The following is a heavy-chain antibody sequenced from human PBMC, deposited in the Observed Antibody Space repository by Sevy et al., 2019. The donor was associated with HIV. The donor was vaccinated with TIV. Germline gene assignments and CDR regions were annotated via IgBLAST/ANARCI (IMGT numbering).Heavy chain of an antibody. Sequence: SETLSLTCTVSGGSISSYYWSWIRQPPGKGLEWIGYIYYSRSTNYNPSLKSRVTISVDTSKNQFSLKLSSVTAADTAVYYCARGGGYCSSTSCYGSLDYWGQGTLVTVSS. V-gene: IGHV4-59*01. CDR2: IYYSRST. D-gene: IGHD2-2*01. J-gene: IGHJ4*02. CDR1: GGSISSYY. CDR3: ARGGGYCSSTSCYGSLDY.